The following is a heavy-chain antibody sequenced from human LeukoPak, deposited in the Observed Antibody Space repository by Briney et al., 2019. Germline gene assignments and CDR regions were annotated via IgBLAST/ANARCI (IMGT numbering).Heavy chain of an antibody. CDR3: ARHPKRYYYDSSGFNDYYYYMDV. D-gene: IGHD3-22*01. CDR1: GGSISSSSYY. CDR2: IYYSGST. Sequence: SETLSLTCTVSGGSISSSSYYWGWIRQPPGKGLEWIGSIYYSGSTYYNPSLKSRVTISVVTSKNQFSLKLSSVTAADTAVYYCARHPKRYYYDSSGFNDYYYYMDVWGKGTTVTISS. J-gene: IGHJ6*03. V-gene: IGHV4-39*01.